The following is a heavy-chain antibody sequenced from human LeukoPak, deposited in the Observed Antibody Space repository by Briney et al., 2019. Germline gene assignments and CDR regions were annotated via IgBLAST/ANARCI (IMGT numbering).Heavy chain of an antibody. CDR2: IYPGDSDT. V-gene: IGHV5-51*01. CDR1: GYSFTSYW. J-gene: IGHJ4*02. Sequence: GESLKISCKGSGYSFTSYWIGWVRQMPGKGLEWMGIIYPGDSDTRYSPSFQGQVTISADKSISTAYLQWSSLKASDTAMYYCARHAEGPVQLGPFYFDYWGQGTLVTVSS. D-gene: IGHD1-1*01. CDR3: ARHAEGPVQLGPFYFDY.